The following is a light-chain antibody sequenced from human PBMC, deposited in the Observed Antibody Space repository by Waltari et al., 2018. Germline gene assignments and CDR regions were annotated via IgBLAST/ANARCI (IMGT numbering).Light chain of an antibody. CDR2: RNN. CDR1: SSNIGSNY. Sequence: QSVLTQPPSASGTPGQRVTISCSGSSSNIGSNYVYWYQQLPGTAPKLLIYRNNPRPSGVPGRFCGSKSGTSASLAISGLRSEDEADYYCAAWDDSLSVHVVFGGGTKLTVL. CDR3: AAWDDSLSVHVV. V-gene: IGLV1-47*01. J-gene: IGLJ2*01.